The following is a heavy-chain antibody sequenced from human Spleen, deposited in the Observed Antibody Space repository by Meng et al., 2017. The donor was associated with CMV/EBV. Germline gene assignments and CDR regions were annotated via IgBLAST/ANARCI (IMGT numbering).Heavy chain of an antibody. CDR3: ARDPGIVVVPAEFDY. V-gene: IGHV4-39*07. CDR1: AASISSSNYY. Sequence: SETLSLTCTVSAASISSSNYYWAWIRQPPGKGLEWIGNVYYSGRTYYSPSLRSRLTILVDTTKNQFSLKLSSVTAADTAVYYCARDPGIVVVPAEFDYWGQGTLVTVSS. CDR2: VYYSGRT. D-gene: IGHD2-2*01. J-gene: IGHJ4*02.